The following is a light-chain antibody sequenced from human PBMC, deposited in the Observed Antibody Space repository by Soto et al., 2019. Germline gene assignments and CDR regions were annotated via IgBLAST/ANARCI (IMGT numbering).Light chain of an antibody. V-gene: IGKV3-15*01. CDR1: QSVSSN. J-gene: IGKJ1*01. CDR3: QHYNNWPT. CDR2: GAS. Sequence: EIVMTQSPATLSVSPGERATLSCRASQSVSSNLAWYQQKPGQAPRLLIYGASTRATGVPGRFSGSGSGTEFTLTISSLQSEDFAVYYCQHYNNWPTFGQGTKVDIK.